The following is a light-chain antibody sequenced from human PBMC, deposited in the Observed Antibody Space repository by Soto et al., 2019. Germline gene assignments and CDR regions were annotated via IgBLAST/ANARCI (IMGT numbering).Light chain of an antibody. CDR1: QSVTSN. CDR2: GAS. V-gene: IGKV3-15*01. J-gene: IGKJ5*01. CDR3: QQYDNWPIT. Sequence: ILMTQSPATLSVSPGERATLSCRASQSVTSNLAWYQQKPGQAPRLLIYGASTRATTIPAKFSGSGSGTEFTLTISSLQSEDFAVYYCQQYDNWPITFGQGTRLEIK.